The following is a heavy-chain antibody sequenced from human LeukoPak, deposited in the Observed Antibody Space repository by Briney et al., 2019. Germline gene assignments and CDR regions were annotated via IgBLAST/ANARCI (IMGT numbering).Heavy chain of an antibody. CDR1: GGSISSGGYS. CDR3: ATPKRYSGSYYLSD. Sequence: PSQTLSLTCAVSGGSISSGGYSWSWIRQPPGKGLEWIGYIYHSGSTYYNPSLKSRVTISVDRSKNQFSLKLSSVTAADTAVYYCATPKRYSGSYYLSDWGQGTLVTVSS. J-gene: IGHJ4*02. V-gene: IGHV4-30-2*01. D-gene: IGHD1-26*01. CDR2: IYHSGST.